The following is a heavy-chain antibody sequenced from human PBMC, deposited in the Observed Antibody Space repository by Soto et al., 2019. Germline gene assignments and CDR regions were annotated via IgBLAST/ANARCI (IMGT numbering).Heavy chain of an antibody. CDR1: GVTISSYY. CDR2: IYYSGST. CDR3: ARFWTHYYYYYMDV. J-gene: IGHJ6*03. V-gene: IGHV4-59*08. Sequence: SETLSFTCTVSGVTISSYYWSWIRQPPGKGLEWIGYIYYSGSTNYNPSLKSRVTISVDTSKNQFSLKLSSVTAADTAVYYCARFWTHYYYYYMDVWGKGTTVTVSS. D-gene: IGHD1-1*01.